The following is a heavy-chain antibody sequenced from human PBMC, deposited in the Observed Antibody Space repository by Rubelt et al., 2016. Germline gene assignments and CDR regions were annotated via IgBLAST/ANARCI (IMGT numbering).Heavy chain of an antibody. CDR3: ARDTVRGGSASAPTLFPLVSCEXSXSXXXSXXVGCLAXXFD. D-gene: IGHD3-10*01. CDR2: IYYSGSN. CDR1: GGSISSYY. Sequence: QVQLQESGPGLVKPSETLSLTCTVSGGSISSYYWSWIRQPPGKGLEWIGYIYYSGSNNYNPSLKSRVTISVDTSKNQFSLKLSSVTAADTAVYYCARDTVRGGSASAPTLFPLVSCEXSXSXXXSXXVGCLAXXFD. V-gene: IGHV4-59*12. J-gene: IGHJ2*01.